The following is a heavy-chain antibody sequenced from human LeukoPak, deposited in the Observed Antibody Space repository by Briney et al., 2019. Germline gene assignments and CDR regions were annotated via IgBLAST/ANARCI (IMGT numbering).Heavy chain of an antibody. CDR2: INHSGST. V-gene: IGHV4-34*01. CDR1: GGSFSGYY. Sequence: SETLSLTCAVYGGSFSGYYWSWIRQPPVKGLEWIGEINHSGSTNYNPSLKSRVTISVDTSKNQFSLKLSSVTAADTAVYYCARGGSTGWSPGLFYYFDYWGQGTLVTVSS. J-gene: IGHJ4*02. D-gene: IGHD1-26*01. CDR3: ARGGSTGWSPGLFYYFDY.